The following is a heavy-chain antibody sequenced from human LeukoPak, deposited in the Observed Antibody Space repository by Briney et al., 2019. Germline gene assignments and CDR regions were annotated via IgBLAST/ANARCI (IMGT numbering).Heavy chain of an antibody. Sequence: PGRSLRLSCAASGFIFSNYAMHWVRQAPGKGLEWVALISYDGSNKYYADSVKGRFTISRDNSKNTLYLQMNSLRAEDTAVYYCARATTTKDLAGSYWGQGTLVTVSS. D-gene: IGHD4-17*01. CDR3: ARATTTKDLAGSY. J-gene: IGHJ4*02. CDR1: GFIFSNYA. V-gene: IGHV3-30*04. CDR2: ISYDGSNK.